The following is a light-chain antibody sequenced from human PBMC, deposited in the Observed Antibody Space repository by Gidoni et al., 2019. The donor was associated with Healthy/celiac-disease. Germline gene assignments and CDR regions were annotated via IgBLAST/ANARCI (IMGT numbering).Light chain of an antibody. V-gene: IGLV2-14*01. CDR3: SSYTSSSTLVV. CDR2: DVS. CDR1: SSDVGGYNY. J-gene: IGLJ2*01. Sequence: QSALTQPASVSGSPGQSSTISCTGTSSDVGGYNYVSWYPQHPGNAPKRMIYDVSNRPSGVSNRFSGSKSGNTASLTISGLQAEDEADYYCSSYTSSSTLVVFGGGTKLTVL.